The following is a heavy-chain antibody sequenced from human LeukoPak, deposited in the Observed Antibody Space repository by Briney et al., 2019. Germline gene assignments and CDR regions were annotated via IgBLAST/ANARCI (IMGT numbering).Heavy chain of an antibody. CDR3: AREGSGHYDFWSGYPPYYGMDV. D-gene: IGHD3-3*01. J-gene: IGHJ6*02. V-gene: IGHV4-4*07. CDR1: GGSISSYY. CDR2: IYTSGST. Sequence: PSETLSLTCTVSGGSISSYYWSWIRQPAGQGLEWIGRIYTSGSTNYSPSLKSRVTMSVDTSKNQFSLKLSSVTAADTAVYYCAREGSGHYDFWSGYPPYYGMDVWGQGTTVTVSS.